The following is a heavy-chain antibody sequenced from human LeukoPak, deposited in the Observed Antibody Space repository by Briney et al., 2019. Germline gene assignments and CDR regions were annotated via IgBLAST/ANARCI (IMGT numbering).Heavy chain of an antibody. V-gene: IGHV4-61*01. D-gene: IGHD1-7*01. J-gene: IGHJ4*02. CDR2: VYYSGST. CDR1: GGSVSSGSYY. CDR3: ARVNNWNFYFGY. Sequence: SETLSLTCTVSGGSVSSGSYYWSWIRQPPGKGLEWIGYVYYSGSTNYNPSLKSRVAISVDTSKNQFSLKLSSVTAADTAVYYCARVNNWNFYFGYWGQGTLVTVSS.